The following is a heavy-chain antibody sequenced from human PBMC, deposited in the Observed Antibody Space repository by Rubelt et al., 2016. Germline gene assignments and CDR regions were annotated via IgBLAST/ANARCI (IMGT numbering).Heavy chain of an antibody. CDR2: INSDGSST. J-gene: IGHJ4*02. Sequence: GKGLVWVSRINSDGSSTSYADSVKGRFTISRDNAENTLYLQMNSLRAEDTAVYYCARDQGWEHTGLVAYWGQGTLVTVSS. D-gene: IGHD1-26*01. V-gene: IGHV3-74*01. CDR3: ARDQGWEHTGLVAY.